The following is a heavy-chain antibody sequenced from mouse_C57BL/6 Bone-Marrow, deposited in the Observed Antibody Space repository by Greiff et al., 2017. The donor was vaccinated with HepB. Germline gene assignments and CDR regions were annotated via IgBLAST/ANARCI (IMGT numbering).Heavy chain of an antibody. CDR3: ARRISYYYGSSYVYFYYAMDY. CDR2: ISSGSSTI. Sequence: EVKLVESGGGLVKPGGSLKLSCAASGFTFSDYGMHWVRQAPEKGLEWVAYISSGSSTIYYADTVKGRFTISRDNAKNTLFLQMTSLRSEDTAMYYCARRISYYYGSSYVYFYYAMDYWGQGTSVTVSS. CDR1: GFTFSDYG. V-gene: IGHV5-17*01. D-gene: IGHD1-1*01. J-gene: IGHJ4*01.